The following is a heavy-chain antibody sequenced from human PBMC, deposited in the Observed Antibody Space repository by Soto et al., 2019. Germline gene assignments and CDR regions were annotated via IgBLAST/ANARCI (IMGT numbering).Heavy chain of an antibody. CDR2: ISWNSGST. CDR1: GFIFDDFA. Sequence: DVQLVESGGGLVQPGRSLRLSCAASGFIFDDFAMHWVRQAPGKGLEWVSGISWNSGSTDYVASVKGRFIISRDNARNSLYLQMNSLRPEDTALYYCARDTDSDTWNDPFDYWGQGALVIVS. V-gene: IGHV3-9*01. D-gene: IGHD1-1*01. CDR3: ARDTDSDTWNDPFDY. J-gene: IGHJ4*02.